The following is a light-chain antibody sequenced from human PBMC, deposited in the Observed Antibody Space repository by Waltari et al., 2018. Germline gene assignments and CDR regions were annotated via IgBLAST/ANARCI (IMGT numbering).Light chain of an antibody. J-gene: IGKJ5*01. Sequence: DIQLTQSPSFLSASVGDRVTITCRASQGLTSYFAWYQQKPGKAPKLLIYGASTLQSGVPSRFSGSGSGTEFTLTISSLQPEDSATYYCQQLNSYPITFGQGTRVESK. CDR2: GAS. V-gene: IGKV1-9*01. CDR1: QGLTSY. CDR3: QQLNSYPIT.